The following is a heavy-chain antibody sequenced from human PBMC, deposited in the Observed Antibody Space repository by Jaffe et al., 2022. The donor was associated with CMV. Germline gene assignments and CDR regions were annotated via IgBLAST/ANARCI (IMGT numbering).Heavy chain of an antibody. CDR1: GFTFSSYD. Sequence: EVQLVESGGGLVQPGGSLRLSCAASGFTFSSYDMHWVRQATGKGLEWVSAIGTAGDTYYPGSVKGRFTISRENAKNSLYLQMNSLRAGDTAVYYCAREKREGIAVAEVWAFDIWGQGTMVTVSS. CDR3: AREKREGIAVAEVWAFDI. CDR2: IGTAGDT. V-gene: IGHV3-13*01. J-gene: IGHJ3*02. D-gene: IGHD6-19*01.